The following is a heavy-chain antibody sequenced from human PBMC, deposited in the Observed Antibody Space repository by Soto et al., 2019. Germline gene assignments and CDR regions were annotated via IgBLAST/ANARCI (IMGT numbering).Heavy chain of an antibody. J-gene: IGHJ4*02. V-gene: IGHV3-13*01. D-gene: IGHD4-17*01. CDR3: ARGYRTRSSYGDYVSHYFDY. CDR1: GFTFSSYD. CDR2: IGTAGDT. Sequence: AVGSLRLSCAASGFTFSSYDMHWVRQATGKGLEWVSAIGTAGDTYYPGSVKGRFTISRENAKNSLYLQMNSLRAGDTAVYYCARGYRTRSSYGDYVSHYFDYWGQGTLVTVSS.